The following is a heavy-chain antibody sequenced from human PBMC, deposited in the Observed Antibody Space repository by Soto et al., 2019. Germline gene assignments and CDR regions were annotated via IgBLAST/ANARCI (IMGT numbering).Heavy chain of an antibody. J-gene: IGHJ4*02. Sequence: QVQLQESGPGLVKPSGTLSLTCAVTGGSISGQNWWSWVRQPPGKGLEWIAEIHHSGKTNYNTSLEGRVTILLDKSKSQISLNLGSVTAADTAVYYCAGQVDTTFTYNYWGRGTLITVSS. CDR2: IHHSGKT. D-gene: IGHD1-20*01. CDR3: AGQVDTTFTYNY. V-gene: IGHV4-4*02. CDR1: GGSISGQNW.